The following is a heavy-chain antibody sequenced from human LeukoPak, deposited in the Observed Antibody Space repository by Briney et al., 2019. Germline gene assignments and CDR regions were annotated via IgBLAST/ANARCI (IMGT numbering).Heavy chain of an antibody. D-gene: IGHD6-19*01. CDR3: ASCEVAGTGVDY. V-gene: IGHV4-61*02. Sequence: SETLSLTCTVSGGSISSGSYYWSWLRQPAGTGLEWIGRIYTSGSTNYNPSLKSRVTISVDTSKNQFSLKLSSVTAADTAVYYCASCEVAGTGVDYWGQGTLVTVSS. CDR2: IYTSGST. J-gene: IGHJ4*02. CDR1: GGSISSGSYY.